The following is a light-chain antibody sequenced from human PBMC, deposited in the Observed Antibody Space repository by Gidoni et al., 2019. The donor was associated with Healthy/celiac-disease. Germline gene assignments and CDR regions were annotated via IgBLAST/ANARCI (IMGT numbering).Light chain of an antibody. Sequence: SSELTQAPAVSVALGQTFSITCQGDSLRSYYASWYQQKPGQAPVLIIYGKNNRPSGIPDRFSGSSSGNTASLTITGAQAEDEADYYCNSRDSSGNHLVFGGGTKLTVL. CDR1: SLRSYY. CDR2: GKN. V-gene: IGLV3-19*01. J-gene: IGLJ2*01. CDR3: NSRDSSGNHLV.